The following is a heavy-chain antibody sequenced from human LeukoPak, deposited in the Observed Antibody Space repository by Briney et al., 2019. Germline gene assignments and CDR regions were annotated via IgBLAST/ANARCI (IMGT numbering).Heavy chain of an antibody. CDR3: AKSVSSSSGRYYYYYMDV. J-gene: IGHJ6*03. D-gene: IGHD6-6*01. CDR2: ISGSGGST. CDR1: GFTFSSYA. V-gene: IGHV3-23*01. Sequence: GGSLRLSCAASGFTFSSYAMSWVRQAPGKGLEWVSAISGSGGSTYYADSVKGRFTTSRDNSKNTLYLQMNSLRAEDTAVYYCAKSVSSSSGRYYYYYMDVWGKGTTVTVSS.